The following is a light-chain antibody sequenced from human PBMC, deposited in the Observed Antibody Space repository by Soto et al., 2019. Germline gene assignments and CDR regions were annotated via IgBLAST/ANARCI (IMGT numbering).Light chain of an antibody. V-gene: IGKV3D-15*01. CDR3: QQYNNWPRT. CDR2: SAS. CDR1: QSVNSN. Sequence: MTLSPATLSVSPRERATLSCRASQSVNSNLAWYQQNLGQAPRLLIYSASTMATGIPARFSGSGSGTEFTLTISSLQSEDFAVYYCQQYNNWPRTFGQGTKVDIK. J-gene: IGKJ1*01.